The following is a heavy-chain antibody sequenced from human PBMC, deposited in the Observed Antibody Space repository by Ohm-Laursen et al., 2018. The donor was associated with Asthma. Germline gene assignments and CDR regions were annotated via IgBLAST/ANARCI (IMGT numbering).Heavy chain of an antibody. CDR1: GFTFSTHA. CDR2: ISYDGSNK. CDR3: ARGSATVVTRRYFDY. V-gene: IGHV3-30-3*01. J-gene: IGHJ4*02. Sequence: SLRLSCSASGFTFSTHAIHWVRQAPGKGLEWVAAISYDGSNKYYADSVKGRFTMSRDNSKNTLYLQMNSLRVEDTAVFYCARGSATVVTRRYFDYWGQGTLVTVSS. D-gene: IGHD4-23*01.